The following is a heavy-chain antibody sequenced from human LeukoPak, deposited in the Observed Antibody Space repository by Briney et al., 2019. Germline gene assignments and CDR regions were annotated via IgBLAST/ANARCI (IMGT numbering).Heavy chain of an antibody. J-gene: IGHJ5*02. CDR3: ARGAPRFLEWLKGFDP. V-gene: IGHV1-46*03. CDR1: GYTFTSYY. CDR2: INPSGGST. D-gene: IGHD3-3*01. Sequence: GASVKVSCKASGYTFTSYYMHWVRQAPGQGLEWMGIINPSGGSTSYAQKFQGRVTMTRDTSTSTVYMELSGLRSEDTAVYYCARGAPRFLEWLKGFDPWGQGTLVTVSS.